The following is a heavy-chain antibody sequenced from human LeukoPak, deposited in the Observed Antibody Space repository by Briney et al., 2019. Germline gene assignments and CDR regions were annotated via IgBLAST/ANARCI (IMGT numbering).Heavy chain of an antibody. CDR3: ARGRSYGSGSYRFDY. Sequence: GGSLRLSCAASGFTFSSYWMHWVRQAPGKGLVWVSRINSDGSSTSYADSVKGRFTISRDNAKNTLYLQMNSLRAEDTAVYYCARGRSYGSGSYRFDYWGQGTLVTVSS. CDR1: GFTFSSYW. J-gene: IGHJ4*02. CDR2: INSDGSST. V-gene: IGHV3-74*01. D-gene: IGHD3-10*01.